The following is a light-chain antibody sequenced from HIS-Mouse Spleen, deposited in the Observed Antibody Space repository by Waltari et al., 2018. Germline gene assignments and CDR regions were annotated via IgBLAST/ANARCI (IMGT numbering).Light chain of an antibody. J-gene: IGLJ2*01. CDR1: SSDVGRYNL. Sequence: QSALTPPASVSGSPGQSITIPCTGTSSDVGRYNLVSWYQQPPGKAPKLMIYEGSKRPSGVSNRFSGSKSGNTASLTISGLQAEDEADYYCCSYAGSSTLVFGGGTKLTVL. V-gene: IGLV2-23*01. CDR3: CSYAGSSTLV. CDR2: EGS.